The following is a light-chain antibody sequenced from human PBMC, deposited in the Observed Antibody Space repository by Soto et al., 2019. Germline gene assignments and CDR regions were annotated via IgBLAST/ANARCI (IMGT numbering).Light chain of an antibody. J-gene: IGKJ1*01. Sequence: DIQMTQSPSTLSASVGDRVTITCRASQSISSWLAWYQQKPGKAPKLLIYDASSLESGVPSRFSGSGSGTEFTLTISSLQPDDFATYYCQQYNSYSSTYGQGTKV. CDR3: QQYNSYSST. V-gene: IGKV1-5*01. CDR2: DAS. CDR1: QSISSW.